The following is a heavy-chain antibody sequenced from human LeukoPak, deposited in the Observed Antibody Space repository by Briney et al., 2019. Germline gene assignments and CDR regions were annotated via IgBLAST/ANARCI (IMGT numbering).Heavy chain of an antibody. J-gene: IGHJ4*02. Sequence: GGSLRLSCVASGFTFGDNWMNWVRQAPGKGLEWVASIKKDGSEKYYVDSVKGRFTISRDNAKNSLYLQMNSLRAEDTAVYYCARGGATDYGDYFDYWGQGTLVTVSS. D-gene: IGHD4-17*01. CDR1: GFTFGDNW. CDR3: ARGGATDYGDYFDY. CDR2: IKKDGSEK. V-gene: IGHV3-7*04.